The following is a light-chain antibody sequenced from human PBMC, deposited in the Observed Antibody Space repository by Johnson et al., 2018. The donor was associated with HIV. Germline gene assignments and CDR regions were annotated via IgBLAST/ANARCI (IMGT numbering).Light chain of an antibody. J-gene: IGLJ1*01. V-gene: IGLV1-51*01. Sequence: QSVLTQPPSVSAAPGQRVTRSYSGSSSNIGNNFVSWFRQLPLRAPKVLIYDNNKRPSGIPDRFSGSKSGTSATLGITGLQTVDEADYYCGTWDTSLGAQYVFGSGTKVTVL. CDR3: GTWDTSLGAQYV. CDR1: SSNIGNNF. CDR2: DNN.